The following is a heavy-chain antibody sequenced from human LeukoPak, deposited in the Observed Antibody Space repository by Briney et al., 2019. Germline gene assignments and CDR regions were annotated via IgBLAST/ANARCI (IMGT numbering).Heavy chain of an antibody. D-gene: IGHD3-10*01. J-gene: IGHJ4*02. Sequence: PGGTLRLSCAASGFTFSSYSMNWVRQAPGKGLEWVSFISSSSSYIYYADSVKGRFTISRDNAKNSLYLQMNSLRAEDTAVYYCARGEYGSGSYHIDYWGQGTLVTVSS. CDR2: ISSSSSYI. V-gene: IGHV3-21*01. CDR3: ARGEYGSGSYHIDY. CDR1: GFTFSSYS.